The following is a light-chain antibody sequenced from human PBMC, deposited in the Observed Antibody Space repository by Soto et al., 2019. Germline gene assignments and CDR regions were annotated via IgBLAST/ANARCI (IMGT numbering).Light chain of an antibody. CDR1: QSVRSY. CDR3: QQSYSTPWT. V-gene: IGKV1-39*01. Sequence: DIQMTQSPSSLSASVSERVTITCRASQSVRSYLNWYQQKPGKAPKLLIFAASSLQSGTPSRFSGSGSGTDFTLTISTLQPEDFATYYCQQSYSTPWTVGQGTQGDIK. J-gene: IGKJ1*01. CDR2: AAS.